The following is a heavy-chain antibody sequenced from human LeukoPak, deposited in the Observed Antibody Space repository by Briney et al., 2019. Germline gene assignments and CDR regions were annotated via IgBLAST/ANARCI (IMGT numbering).Heavy chain of an antibody. CDR1: GFTFSSYA. CDR3: AKGVDDILLWFGELLSCAFDI. Sequence: GGSLRLSCAASGFTFSSYAMSWVRQAPGKGLEWVSAISSSGDSTYCADSVKGRFTISRDNSKKMLHLQMNSPRAEDTARYYCAKGVDDILLWFGELLSCAFDIWGQGTMVTVSS. CDR2: ISSSGDST. J-gene: IGHJ3*02. V-gene: IGHV3-23*01. D-gene: IGHD3-10*01.